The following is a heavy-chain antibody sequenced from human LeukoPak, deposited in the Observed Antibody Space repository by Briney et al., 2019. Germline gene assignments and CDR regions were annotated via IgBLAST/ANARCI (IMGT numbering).Heavy chain of an antibody. Sequence: SETLSLTCAVYGGSFSGYYWSWIRQPPGKGLEWIGEIYHSGSTNYNPSLKSRVTISVDTSKNQFSLKLSSVTAADTAVYYCARRYSSSCPDYWGQGTLVTVSS. CDR3: ARRYSSSCPDY. CDR1: GGSFSGYY. D-gene: IGHD6-13*01. J-gene: IGHJ4*02. V-gene: IGHV4-34*01. CDR2: IYHSGST.